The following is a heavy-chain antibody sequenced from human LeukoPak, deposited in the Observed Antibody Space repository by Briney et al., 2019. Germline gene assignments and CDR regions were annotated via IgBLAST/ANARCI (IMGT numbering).Heavy chain of an antibody. D-gene: IGHD6-13*01. J-gene: IGHJ4*02. V-gene: IGHV1-18*01. Sequence: ASVKVSCKASGYTFTSYGISWVRQAPGQGLEWMGWISAYNGNTNYAQKLQGRVTMTTDTSTSTAYMELRSLRSDDTAVYYCARDRRQQLVGRDFDYWGQGTLVTVSS. CDR1: GYTFTSYG. CDR2: ISAYNGNT. CDR3: ARDRRQQLVGRDFDY.